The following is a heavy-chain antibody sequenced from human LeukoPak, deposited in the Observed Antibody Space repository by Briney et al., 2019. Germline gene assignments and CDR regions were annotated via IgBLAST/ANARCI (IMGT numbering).Heavy chain of an antibody. Sequence: PSETLSLTCGVSGYSISSGYYWGWIRQPPGKGLEWIGSIYHSGSTSYNASLKSRVTISVDTSKNQFSLKLSSVTAADTAVYYCAKEWGSGSYYKWYNFDFWGQGTLVTVSS. CDR2: IYHSGST. D-gene: IGHD3-10*01. CDR3: AKEWGSGSYYKWYNFDF. CDR1: GYSISSGYY. J-gene: IGHJ4*02. V-gene: IGHV4-38-2*02.